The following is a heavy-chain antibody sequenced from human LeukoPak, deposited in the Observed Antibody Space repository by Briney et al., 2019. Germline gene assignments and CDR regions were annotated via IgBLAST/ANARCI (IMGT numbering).Heavy chain of an antibody. CDR3: AKDPLPPYYYDSSGYYDY. J-gene: IGHJ4*02. Sequence: PGGSLRLSCAASGFTFSSYAMSWVRQAPGKGLEWVSAISGSGGSTYYADSVKGRFTISRDNSKNTLYLQMNSLRAEDTAVYYCAKDPLPPYYYDSSGYYDYWGQETLATVSS. V-gene: IGHV3-23*01. CDR2: ISGSGGST. D-gene: IGHD3-22*01. CDR1: GFTFSSYA.